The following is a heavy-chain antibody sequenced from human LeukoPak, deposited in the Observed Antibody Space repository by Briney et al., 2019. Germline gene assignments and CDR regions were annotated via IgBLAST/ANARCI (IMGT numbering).Heavy chain of an antibody. D-gene: IGHD6-13*01. CDR2: ISTSSSYI. CDR3: VMYSRADY. CDR1: GFTFSSYE. Sequence: PGGSLRLSCAASGFTFSSYEMNWVRQAPGKGLEWVASISTSSSYIYYADSVKGRFTISRDNAKTSLYLQVNSLRAEDTAVYYCVMYSRADYWGQGTLVTVSS. V-gene: IGHV3-21*01. J-gene: IGHJ4*02.